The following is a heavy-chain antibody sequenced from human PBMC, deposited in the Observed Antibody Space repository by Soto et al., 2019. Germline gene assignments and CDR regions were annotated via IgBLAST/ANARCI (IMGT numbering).Heavy chain of an antibody. V-gene: IGHV1-3*01. J-gene: IGHJ4*02. Sequence: VASVKVSCKASGYTFTSYAMHWVRQAPGQRLEWMGWINAGNGNTKYSQKFQGRVTITRDTSASTAYMELSSLRSEDTAVYYCARNLMDYDILTGYYMGYYFDYWGQGTLVTVSS. D-gene: IGHD3-9*01. CDR3: ARNLMDYDILTGYYMGYYFDY. CDR1: GYTFTSYA. CDR2: INAGNGNT.